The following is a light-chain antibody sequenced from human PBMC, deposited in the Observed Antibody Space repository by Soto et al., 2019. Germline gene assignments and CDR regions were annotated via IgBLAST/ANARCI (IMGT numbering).Light chain of an antibody. J-gene: IGKJ4*01. CDR2: AAS. CDR1: QSSTTN. V-gene: IGKV3-15*01. Sequence: EIVMTQSPATLSVSPGERATLSCRASQSSTTNLAWYQQKPGQAPRLLFYAASTRATGIPARLSGSGSGTEFTLTISNLQSEDSAVYYCQQYKDWPLTFGGGTKVEIK. CDR3: QQYKDWPLT.